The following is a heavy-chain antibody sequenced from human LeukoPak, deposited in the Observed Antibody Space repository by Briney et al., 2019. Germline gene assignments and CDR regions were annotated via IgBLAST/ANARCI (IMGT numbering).Heavy chain of an antibody. Sequence: ASVKASCKASGYTFSDYYTHWVRQAPGQGLAWMGWINPNSGGTRYAQQFQGRVTMTRDTSIGTVYMELSTLRSDDTAVYYCARDLSTSSNWELDYWGQGTLVTVSS. CDR1: GYTFSDYY. J-gene: IGHJ4*02. V-gene: IGHV1-2*02. CDR3: ARDLSTSSNWELDY. D-gene: IGHD1-1*01. CDR2: INPNSGGT.